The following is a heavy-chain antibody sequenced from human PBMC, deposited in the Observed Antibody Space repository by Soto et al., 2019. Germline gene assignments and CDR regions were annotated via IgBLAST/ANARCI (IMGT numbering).Heavy chain of an antibody. D-gene: IGHD6-13*01. CDR1: GFTFSSYA. V-gene: IGHV3-23*01. Sequence: EVQLLESGGGLVQPGGSVRLSCAASGFTFSSYAMSWVRQAPGKGLEWVSAISGNGADTSYADSVRGRFTISRDNSKDTLYLQMNSLRVEDTAIYYCVNSDSTSAPWGQGSLVTVSS. CDR3: VNSDSTSAP. J-gene: IGHJ5*02. CDR2: ISGNGADT.